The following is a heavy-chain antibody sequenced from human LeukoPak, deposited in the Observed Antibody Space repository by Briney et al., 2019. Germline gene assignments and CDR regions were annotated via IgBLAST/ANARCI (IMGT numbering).Heavy chain of an antibody. CDR1: GGTFSSYA. D-gene: IGHD5-18*01. Sequence: GASVKVSCKASGGTFSSYAISWVRQAPGQGLEWMGGIIPIFGTANYAQKFQGRVTITADESTSTAYMELSSLRSEDTAVYYCARRVSAMYPYYYYCGMDVWGQGTTVTVSS. J-gene: IGHJ6*02. CDR3: ARRVSAMYPYYYYCGMDV. CDR2: IIPIFGTA. V-gene: IGHV1-69*13.